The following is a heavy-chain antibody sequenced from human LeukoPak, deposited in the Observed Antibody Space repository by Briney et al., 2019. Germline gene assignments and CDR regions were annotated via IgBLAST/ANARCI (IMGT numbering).Heavy chain of an antibody. CDR1: GFSLSTSGMC. Sequence: SGPALVKPTQTLTLTCTFSGFSLSTSGMCVSWIRQPPGKGLEWIGYIYYSGSTNYNPSLKSRVTISVDTSKNQFSLKLSSVTAADTAVYYCAREWRGYGSGSYLGDAFDIWGQGTMVTVSS. D-gene: IGHD3-10*01. J-gene: IGHJ3*02. CDR2: IYYSGST. CDR3: AREWRGYGSGSYLGDAFDI. V-gene: IGHV4-61*08.